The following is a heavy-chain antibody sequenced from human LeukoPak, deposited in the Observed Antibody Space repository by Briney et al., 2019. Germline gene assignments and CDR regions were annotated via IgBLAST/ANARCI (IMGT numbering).Heavy chain of an antibody. CDR3: ARRDCSSTSCYVHFDY. V-gene: IGHV4-39*07. D-gene: IGHD2-2*01. CDR2: INHSGST. J-gene: IGHJ4*02. Sequence: SETLSLTCTVSGGSISSSSYYWSWIRQPPGKGLEWIGEINHSGSTNYNPSLKSRVTISVDTSKNQFSLKLSSVTAADTAVYYCARRDCSSTSCYVHFDYWGQGTLVTVSS. CDR1: GGSISSSSYY.